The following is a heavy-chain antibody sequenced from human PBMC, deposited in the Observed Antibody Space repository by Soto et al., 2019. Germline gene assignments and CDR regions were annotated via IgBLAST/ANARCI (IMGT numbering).Heavy chain of an antibody. V-gene: IGHV3-23*01. CDR1: GFTFSSYA. J-gene: IGHJ5*02. CDR2: ISGSGGST. D-gene: IGHD2-2*01. CDR3: AKIRNLVVPAAISFWFDP. Sequence: GGSLRLSCAASGFTFSSYAMSWVRQAPGKGLEWVSAISGSGGSTYYADSVKGRFTISRDNSKNTLYLQMNSLRAEDTAVYYCAKIRNLVVPAAISFWFDPWGQGTLVTVSS.